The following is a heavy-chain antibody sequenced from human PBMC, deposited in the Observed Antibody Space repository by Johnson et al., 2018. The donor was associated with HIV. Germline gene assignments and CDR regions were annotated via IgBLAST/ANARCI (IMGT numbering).Heavy chain of an antibody. V-gene: IGHV3-30*18. D-gene: IGHD2-21*01. CDR1: GFTFSNYG. CDR2: VSYDGSYK. J-gene: IGHJ3*02. CDR3: AKPPRDVTVVDAFDI. Sequence: QVQLVESGGGVVQPGRSLRLSCAASGFTFSNYGMHWVRQAPGKGLEWVAVVSYDGSYKDYADSVKGRFTISRDNSKNTLFLQMNSLRPEDTALYSCAKPPRDVTVVDAFDIWGQGTMVTVSS.